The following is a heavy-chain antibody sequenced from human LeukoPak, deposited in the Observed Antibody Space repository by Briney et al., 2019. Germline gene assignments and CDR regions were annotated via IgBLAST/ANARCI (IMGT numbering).Heavy chain of an antibody. J-gene: IGHJ2*01. Sequence: SETLSLTCTVSGGSISSSSYYWGWIRQPPGKGLEWIGSIYYSGSTYYNPSLKSRVTISVDTSKNQFSLKLSSVTAADTAVYYCARDPVSTTVVIWYFDLWGRGTLVTVSS. CDR1: GGSISSSSYY. D-gene: IGHD4-23*01. CDR2: IYYSGST. CDR3: ARDPVSTTVVIWYFDL. V-gene: IGHV4-39*02.